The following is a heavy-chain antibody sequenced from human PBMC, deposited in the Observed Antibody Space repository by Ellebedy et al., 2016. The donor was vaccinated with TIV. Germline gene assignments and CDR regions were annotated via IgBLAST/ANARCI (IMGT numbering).Heavy chain of an antibody. CDR2: IYYSVST. CDR3: ARGLVAGIGNWFDP. D-gene: IGHD6-19*01. V-gene: IGHV4-31*03. CDR1: GGPTRSGGYP. Sequence: MPSETLSPTCTVPGGPTRSGGYPWSWIRQHPGKGPEWIGYIYYSVSTYYNPSLKSRLTISVNTSKNQFSLKLSSVTAADTAVYYCARGLVAGIGNWFDPWGQGTLVTVSS. J-gene: IGHJ5*02.